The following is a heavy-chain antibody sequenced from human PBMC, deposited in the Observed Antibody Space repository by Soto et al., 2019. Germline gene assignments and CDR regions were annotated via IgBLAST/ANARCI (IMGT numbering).Heavy chain of an antibody. V-gene: IGHV3-30*18. D-gene: IGHD2-2*01. Sequence: QVQLVESGGGVVQPGRSLRLSCAASGFTFSSYGMHWVRQAPGKGLEWVAVISYDGSNKYYADSVKGRFTISRDNSMNTLYLQMNSLRAEDTAVYYCAKDLAHVVVPAATYYYYYYGMDVCGQGTTVTFYS. J-gene: IGHJ6*02. CDR1: GFTFSSYG. CDR2: ISYDGSNK. CDR3: AKDLAHVVVPAATYYYYYYGMDV.